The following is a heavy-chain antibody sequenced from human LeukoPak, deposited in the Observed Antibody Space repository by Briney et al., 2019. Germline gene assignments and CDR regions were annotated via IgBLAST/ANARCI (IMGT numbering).Heavy chain of an antibody. CDR2: ISYDGSNK. Sequence: GGSLRLSCAASGFTFSSYAMHWVRQAPDKGLEWVAVISYDGSNKYYADSVKGRFTISRDNSKNTLYLQMNSLRAEDTAVYYCARANCSSTSCYIPADYWGQGTLVTVSS. CDR1: GFTFSSYA. J-gene: IGHJ4*02. D-gene: IGHD2-2*02. V-gene: IGHV3-30-3*01. CDR3: ARANCSSTSCYIPADY.